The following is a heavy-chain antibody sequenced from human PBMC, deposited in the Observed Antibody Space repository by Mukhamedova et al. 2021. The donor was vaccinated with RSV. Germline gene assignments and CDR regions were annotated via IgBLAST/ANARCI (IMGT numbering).Heavy chain of an antibody. J-gene: IGHJ3*02. Sequence: YEGSNKYYADSVKGRFTISRDKSKNTLYRQRNRLRVEDTDEYYCERGSIAARSAVDIWGEGTRVTVSS. D-gene: IGHD6-6*01. CDR3: ERGSIAARSAVDI. V-gene: IGHV3-30-3*01. CDR2: YEGSNK.